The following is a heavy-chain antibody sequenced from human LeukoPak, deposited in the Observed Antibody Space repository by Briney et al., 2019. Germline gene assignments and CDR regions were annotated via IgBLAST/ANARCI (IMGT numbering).Heavy chain of an antibody. CDR1: GFTFSSYS. Sequence: PGGSLRLSCAASGFTFSSYSMNWVCQAPGKGLEWVSSISSSSSYIYYADSVKGRFTISRDNAKNSLYLQMNSLRPEDTAVYYCARGGFLITFGGVDYWGQGTLVTVSS. J-gene: IGHJ4*02. V-gene: IGHV3-21*01. D-gene: IGHD3-16*01. CDR2: ISSSSSYI. CDR3: ARGGFLITFGGVDY.